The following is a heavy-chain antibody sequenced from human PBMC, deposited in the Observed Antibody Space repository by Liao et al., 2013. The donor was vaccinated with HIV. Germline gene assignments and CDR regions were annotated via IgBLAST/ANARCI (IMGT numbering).Heavy chain of an antibody. D-gene: IGHD3-22*01. CDR1: GGSVSSGDYY. CDR3: ARGGGYYDSSDYYPFVY. Sequence: QVRLQESGPGVVEPSQTLSLRCNVSGGSVSSGDYYWTWIRQPPGKGLEWIGYIYYTGSTYYSSSLRSRVTMSVDTSKNQFSLKLSSVTAADTAVYYCARGGGYYDSSDYYPFVYWGQGTLVTVSS. J-gene: IGHJ4*02. V-gene: IGHV4-30-4*08. CDR2: IYYTGST.